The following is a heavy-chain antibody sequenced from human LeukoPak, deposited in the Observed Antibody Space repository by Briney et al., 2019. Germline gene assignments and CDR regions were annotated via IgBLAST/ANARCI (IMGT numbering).Heavy chain of an antibody. D-gene: IGHD3-22*01. V-gene: IGHV4-34*01. J-gene: IGHJ3*02. CDR3: ARGYYDSSGYYYNGDAFDI. Sequence: SETLSLTCAVYGGSFSGYYWSLIRQPPGKGLEWIGEINHSGSTNYNPSLKSRVTISVDTSKNQFSLKLSSVTAADTAVYYCARGYYDSSGYYYNGDAFDIWGQGTMVTVSS. CDR1: GGSFSGYY. CDR2: INHSGST.